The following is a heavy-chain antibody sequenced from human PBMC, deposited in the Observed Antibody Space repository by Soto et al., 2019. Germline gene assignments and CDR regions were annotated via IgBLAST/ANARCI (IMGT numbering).Heavy chain of an antibody. CDR2: IIPRSATS. CDR3: AREAAVMAAAGPDY. Sequence: GASVKVSCKASGDTFSTYTITWMRQAPGQGLEWMGGIIPRSATSNYAQKFQGRVTMTTDTSTSAAYMELRNLRSDDTAVYYCAREAAVMAAAGPDYWGQGTLVTVSS. D-gene: IGHD6-13*01. CDR1: GDTFSTYT. V-gene: IGHV1-69*05. J-gene: IGHJ4*02.